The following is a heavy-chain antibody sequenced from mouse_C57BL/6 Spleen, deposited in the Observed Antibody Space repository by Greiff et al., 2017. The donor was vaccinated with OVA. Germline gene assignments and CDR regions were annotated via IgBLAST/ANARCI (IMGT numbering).Heavy chain of an antibody. CDR3: ARSGGYYVPYAMDY. CDR1: GYSFTGYY. D-gene: IGHD2-3*01. Sequence: DVQLQESGPELVKPGASVKISCKASGYSFTGYYMNWVKQSPEKSLEWIGEINPSTGGTTYNQKFKAKATLTVDKSSSTAYMQLKSLTSEDSAVYYCARSGGYYVPYAMDYWGQGTSVTVSS. CDR2: INPSTGGT. V-gene: IGHV1-42*01. J-gene: IGHJ4*01.